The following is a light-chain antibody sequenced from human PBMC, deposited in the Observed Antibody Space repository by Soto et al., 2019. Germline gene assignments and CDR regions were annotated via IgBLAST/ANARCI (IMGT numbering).Light chain of an antibody. Sequence: DIQMTQSPSTLSASVGDRVAITCRASQSISTYLAWYQQKPGKAPKLLIYKASSFESGVPSRFSGSGSGAEFTLTISSLQPDDFAPYYSQQYNTYSRTFGQGTKVEIK. V-gene: IGKV1-5*03. CDR3: QQYNTYSRT. J-gene: IGKJ1*01. CDR1: QSISTY. CDR2: KAS.